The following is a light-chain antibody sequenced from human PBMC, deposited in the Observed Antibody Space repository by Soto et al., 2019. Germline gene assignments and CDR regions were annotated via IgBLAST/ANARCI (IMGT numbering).Light chain of an antibody. CDR1: QSVNRN. CDR2: RAS. CDR3: QQFNNSPWT. Sequence: IVLRQAPAPLSGSPGERGNLSRRARQSVNRNLEWYQQNPGQAPRVLIYRASTGATGIPARFSGSGAGTEFTLTVSSLQSEDFEVYYCQQFNNSPWTFGQGTKVDI. V-gene: IGKV3-15*01. J-gene: IGKJ1*01.